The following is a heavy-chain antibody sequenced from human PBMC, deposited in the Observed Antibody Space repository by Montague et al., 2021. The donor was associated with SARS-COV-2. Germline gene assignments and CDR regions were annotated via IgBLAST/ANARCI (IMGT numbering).Heavy chain of an antibody. D-gene: IGHD6-19*01. V-gene: IGHV3-74*01. CDR2: INSNRSST. CDR3: ARDRKPWLLQYYFDY. CDR1: GFTFSSYA. J-gene: IGHJ4*01. Sequence: SLRLSCAASGFTFSSYAMHWVRQAPGKGLVWVSRINSNRSSTTYADSVKGRFTITRDNAKNTVYLQMNRLRAEDTAVYYCARDRKPWLLQYYFDYWGQGTMVTVSS.